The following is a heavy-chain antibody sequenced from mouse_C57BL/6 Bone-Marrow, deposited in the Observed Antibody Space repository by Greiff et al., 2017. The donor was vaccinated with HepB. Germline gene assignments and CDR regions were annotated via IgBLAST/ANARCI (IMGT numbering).Heavy chain of an antibody. CDR1: GYTFTSYT. Sequence: QVQLKESGAELARPGASVKMSCKASGYTFTSYTMHWVKQRPGQGLEWIGYINPSSGYTKYNQKFKDKATLTADKSSSTAYMQLSSLTSEDSAVYYCARGFSPLWGYWGQGTTLTVSS. CDR2: INPSSGYT. J-gene: IGHJ2*01. V-gene: IGHV1-4*01. CDR3: ARGFSPLWGY.